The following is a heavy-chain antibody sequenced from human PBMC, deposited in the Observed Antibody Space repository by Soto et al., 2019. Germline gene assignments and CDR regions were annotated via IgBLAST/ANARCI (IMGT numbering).Heavy chain of an antibody. CDR2: ISGSGGST. CDR1: GFTFISYA. D-gene: IGHD3-3*01. Sequence: PGGSLILSCAASGFTFISYAMTWVRKAPGKGLEWVSAISGSGGSTYYADSVKGRFTISRDNSKNTLYLQMNSLRAEDTAVYYCAKNTVPEIFGVVTINPNWFDPWGQGTLVTVSS. V-gene: IGHV3-23*01. J-gene: IGHJ5*02. CDR3: AKNTVPEIFGVVTINPNWFDP.